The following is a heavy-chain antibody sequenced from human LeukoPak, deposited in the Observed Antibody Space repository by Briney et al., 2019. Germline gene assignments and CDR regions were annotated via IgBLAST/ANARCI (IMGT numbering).Heavy chain of an antibody. D-gene: IGHD3-10*01. V-gene: IGHV1-69*13. J-gene: IGHJ5*02. CDR3: ARGHITMVRGVIPWFDP. CDR2: IIPIFGTA. CDR1: GYTFTSYG. Sequence: SVKVSCKASGYTFTSYGISWVRQAPGQGLEWMGGIIPIFGTANYAQKFQGRVTITADESTSTAYMELSSLRSEDTAVYYCARGHITMVRGVIPWFDPWGQGTLVTVSS.